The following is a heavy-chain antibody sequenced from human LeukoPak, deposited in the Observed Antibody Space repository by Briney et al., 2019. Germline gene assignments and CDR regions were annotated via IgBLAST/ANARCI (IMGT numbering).Heavy chain of an antibody. CDR2: ISAYNGNT. CDR3: ARRSSSASSYYYGMDV. Sequence: GASVKVSCKASGYTFTSYGISWVRQAPGQGLEWMGWISAYNGNTNYAQKLQGRDTMTTDTSTSTAYMELRSLRSDDTAVYYCARRSSSASSYYYGMDVWGQGTTVTVSS. V-gene: IGHV1-18*01. CDR1: GYTFTSYG. J-gene: IGHJ6*02. D-gene: IGHD6-6*01.